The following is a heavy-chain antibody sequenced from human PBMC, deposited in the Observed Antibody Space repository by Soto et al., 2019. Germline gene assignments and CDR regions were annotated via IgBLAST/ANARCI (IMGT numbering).Heavy chain of an antibody. D-gene: IGHD3-22*01. Sequence: GGSLRLSCAASGFTFSSYAMSWVRQAPGKGLEWVSAISGSGGSTYYADSVKGRFTISRDNSKNTLYLQMNSLKASDTAMYYCARPEIPTRSSDYDYPFDHWGQGTLVTVSS. CDR3: ARPEIPTRSSDYDYPFDH. V-gene: IGHV3-23*01. CDR2: ISGSGGST. CDR1: GFTFSSYA. J-gene: IGHJ4*02.